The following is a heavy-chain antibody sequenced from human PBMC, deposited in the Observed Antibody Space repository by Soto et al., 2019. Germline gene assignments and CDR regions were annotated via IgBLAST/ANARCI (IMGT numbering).Heavy chain of an antibody. J-gene: IGHJ4*02. Sequence: QVQLQESGPGLVKPSQTLSLTCTVSGGSISSGGYYWSWIRQHPGKVLEWIGYIYYSGSTYYNPSLKSRVTISVDTSKNQFSLKLSSVTAADTAVYYCARRMVRGVNYFDYLGQGTLVTVAS. V-gene: IGHV4-31*03. CDR2: IYYSGST. CDR3: ARRMVRGVNYFDY. D-gene: IGHD3-10*01. CDR1: GGSISSGGYY.